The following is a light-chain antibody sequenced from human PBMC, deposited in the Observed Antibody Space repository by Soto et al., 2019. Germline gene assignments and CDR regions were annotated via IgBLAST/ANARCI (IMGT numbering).Light chain of an antibody. CDR1: QGIAPY. Sequence: DVQMTQSPSSLSAFVGDRVTITCRASQGIAPYLAWFQQKPEKVPKLLIYATSTLQSGVPSRFSGSGSGTDFTLTVTSLQPEDVGTYYCQKYNSAPLTFGGGTKV. CDR2: ATS. CDR3: QKYNSAPLT. J-gene: IGKJ4*01. V-gene: IGKV1-27*01.